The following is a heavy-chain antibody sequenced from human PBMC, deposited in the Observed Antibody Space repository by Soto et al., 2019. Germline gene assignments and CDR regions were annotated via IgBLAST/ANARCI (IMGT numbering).Heavy chain of an antibody. CDR3: ARVGGLAARTFDY. Sequence: SETLSLTCTVSGGSISDFYWSWIRQPPGKGLEWIGYIYYSGSTNYNPTLKSRVTISVDTSKNQFSLNLRSMSPADTAVYYCARVGGLAARTFDYWGPGTLVTVSS. D-gene: IGHD6-6*01. J-gene: IGHJ4*02. V-gene: IGHV4-59*01. CDR2: IYYSGST. CDR1: GGSISDFY.